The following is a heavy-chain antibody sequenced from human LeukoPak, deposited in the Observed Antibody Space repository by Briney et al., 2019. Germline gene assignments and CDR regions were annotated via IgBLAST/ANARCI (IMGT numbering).Heavy chain of an antibody. CDR2: ITSSSDYI. CDR1: GFIFISYS. V-gene: IGHV3-21*01. Sequence: PGGSLRLSCAASGFIFISYSMNWVRQAPGKGLEWVSSITSSSDYIYYADSVKARFTISRDNAKNTLYLQMNSLRAEDTAVYYGVKDRFLEAYGMEVWGHGTTVTVSS. J-gene: IGHJ6*02. CDR3: VKDRFLEAYGMEV. D-gene: IGHD3-3*01.